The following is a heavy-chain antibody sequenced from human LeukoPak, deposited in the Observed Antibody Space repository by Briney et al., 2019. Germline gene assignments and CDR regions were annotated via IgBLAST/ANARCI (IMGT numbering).Heavy chain of an antibody. CDR3: ARELLYYYDSSGYFPN. CDR2: IYYSGST. Sequence: SETLSLTCTVSGGSINSSSYYWGWIRQPPGKGLEWIGSIYYSGSTYYNPSLKSRVTISVDTSKNQFSLKLSSVTAADTAVYYCARELLYYYDSSGYFPNWGQGTLVTVSS. J-gene: IGHJ4*02. CDR1: GGSINSSSYY. D-gene: IGHD3-22*01. V-gene: IGHV4-39*07.